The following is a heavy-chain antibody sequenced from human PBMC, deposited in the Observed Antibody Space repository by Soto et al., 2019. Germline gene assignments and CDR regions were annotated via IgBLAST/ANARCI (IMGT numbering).Heavy chain of an antibody. CDR3: TGVPPHDYGSATYPFAY. Sequence: EVQLVESGGGLAQPGRSLRLSCTSSGFTFDHFAMTWFRQAPGKGLEWVGCITSKRYGGTTEYAASVKGRFTISRDDSKSIAYLQMDRLKTEDTAVYYCTGVPPHDYGSATYPFAYWGQGALVTVSS. J-gene: IGHJ4*02. CDR1: GFTFDHFA. CDR2: ITSKRYGGTT. D-gene: IGHD3-10*01. V-gene: IGHV3-49*03.